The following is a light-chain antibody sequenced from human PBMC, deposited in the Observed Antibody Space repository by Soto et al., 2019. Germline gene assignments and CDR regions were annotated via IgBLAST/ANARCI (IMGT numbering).Light chain of an antibody. J-gene: IGLJ2*01. CDR1: SSDVGGYNY. V-gene: IGLV2-14*01. CDR2: EVT. Sequence: LTQPASVSGSPGQSITISCTGTSSDVGGYNYVSWYQQHPGKAPKLVIYEVTKRPSGVSNRFSGSKSGNTASLTISGLQAEDETDYYCSSYTSTNHVVFGGGTKLTVL. CDR3: SSYTSTNHVV.